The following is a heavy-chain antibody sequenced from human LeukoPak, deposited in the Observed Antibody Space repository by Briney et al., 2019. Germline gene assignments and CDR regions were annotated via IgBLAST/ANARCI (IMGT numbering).Heavy chain of an antibody. CDR3: AKGGGGRLIYYYYMDV. CDR2: IKEDGSEK. D-gene: IGHD3-16*01. CDR1: GFMFSSYW. J-gene: IGHJ6*03. Sequence: GGSLRLSCAASGFMFSSYWMSWVRQAPGKGLEWVADIKEDGSEKSYVDSVKGRFTISRDNAKNSLYLQMNSLRAEDMALYYCAKGGGGRLIYYYYMDVWGKGTTVTVSS. V-gene: IGHV3-7*03.